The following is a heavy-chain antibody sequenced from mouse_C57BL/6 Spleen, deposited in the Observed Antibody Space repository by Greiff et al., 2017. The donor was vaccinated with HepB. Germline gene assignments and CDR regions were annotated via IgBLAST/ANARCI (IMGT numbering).Heavy chain of an antibody. D-gene: IGHD2-4*01. CDR2: IYPRDGST. V-gene: IGHV1-85*01. CDR3: ARSDYDYDVEVAMDY. J-gene: IGHJ4*01. Sequence: VKLMESGPELVKPGASVKLSCKASGYTFTSYDINWVKQRPGQGLEWIGWIYPRDGSTKYNEKFKGKATLTVDTSSSTAYMELHSLTSEDSAVYFCARSDYDYDVEVAMDYWGQGTSVTVSS. CDR1: GYTFTSYD.